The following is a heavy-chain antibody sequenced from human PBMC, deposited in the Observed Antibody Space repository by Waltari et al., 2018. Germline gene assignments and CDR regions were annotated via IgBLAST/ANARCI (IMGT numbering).Heavy chain of an antibody. CDR1: GFTFSSYG. Sequence: DVQLVESGGGLVQPGGSLRLSCAASGFTFSSYGLNWVRQAPGKGLEWVSLVSGSGNTIAYGDSLKGRFTVSRDNAQNSLFLQMHSLRADDTAVYYCARDYIYGGFFEDWGQGSLVTVSS. CDR3: ARDYIYGGFFED. V-gene: IGHV3-48*03. D-gene: IGHD3-3*01. CDR2: VSGSGNTI. J-gene: IGHJ4*02.